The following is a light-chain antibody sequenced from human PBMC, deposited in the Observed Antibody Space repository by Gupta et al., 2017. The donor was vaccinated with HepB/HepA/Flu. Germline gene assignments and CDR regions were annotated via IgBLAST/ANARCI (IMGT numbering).Light chain of an antibody. J-gene: IGLJ1*01. CDR3: QSYDNSLSAYV. V-gene: IGLV1-40*01. CDR1: SSNIGAGHD. CDR2: DNT. Sequence: QSVLTQPPSVSGAPGQRVTISCTGSSSNIGAGHDVHWYQQLPGTAPKLLIYDNTNRPSGVPDRFSGSKSGTSASLAITGLQAEDEAEYDCQSYDNSLSAYVFGTGTKVSVL.